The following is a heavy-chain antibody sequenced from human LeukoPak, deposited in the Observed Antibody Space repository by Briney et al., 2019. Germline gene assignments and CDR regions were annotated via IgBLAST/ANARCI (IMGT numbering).Heavy chain of an antibody. V-gene: IGHV1-2*04. CDR2: INLNTGYT. D-gene: IGHD6-19*01. Sequence: ASVRVSCKASGYTFTGYYMHWVRQAPGQGFEWMGWINLNTGYTNYAQNLQGWVTMTRDTSISTAYMELSRLRSDDTAVYYCARSIAVTGRGTSWWFDPWGQGTLVTVSS. CDR1: GYTFTGYY. J-gene: IGHJ5*02. CDR3: ARSIAVTGRGTSWWFDP.